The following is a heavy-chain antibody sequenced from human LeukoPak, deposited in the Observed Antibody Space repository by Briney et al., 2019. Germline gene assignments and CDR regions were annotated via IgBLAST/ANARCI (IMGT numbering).Heavy chain of an antibody. J-gene: IGHJ4*02. CDR3: ATRIDGTYY. V-gene: IGHV5-51*01. CDR2: ITPGNSDT. CDR1: GYSFTTYW. Sequence: GESLKISCKGSGYSFTTYWIGWMRQMPGRGLEWMAIITPGNSDTQYSPSLQGQVTITADKSISTAVLQWSSLKASDSAMYYCATRIDGTYYWGQGTLVTVSS. D-gene: IGHD1-26*01.